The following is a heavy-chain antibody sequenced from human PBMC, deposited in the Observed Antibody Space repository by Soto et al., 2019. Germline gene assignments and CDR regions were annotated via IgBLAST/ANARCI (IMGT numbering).Heavy chain of an antibody. CDR1: GFTVSSNY. V-gene: IGHV3-66*01. CDR3: ASLAVAYYLYYMDV. Sequence: EVQLVESGGGLVQPGGSLRLSCAASGFTVSSNYMSWVRQAPGKGLEWVSVIYSGGSTYYADAVKGRFTISRDNYKNTLYLQMNSLRAEDTAVYYCASLAVAYYLYYMDVWGKGTTVTVSS. CDR2: IYSGGST. D-gene: IGHD6-19*01. J-gene: IGHJ6*03.